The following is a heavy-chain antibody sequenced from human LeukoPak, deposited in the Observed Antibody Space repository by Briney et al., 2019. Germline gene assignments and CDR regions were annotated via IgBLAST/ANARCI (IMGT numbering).Heavy chain of an antibody. V-gene: IGHV3-69-1*01. CDR1: AFTFSSYV. Sequence: GGSLRLSCAASAFTFSSYVMAWVRQAPGKGLEWVSTITPGGGTYYADSVKGRFTISRDNAKDSLYLQMNSLRAEDTAVYYCARDSYWGQGTLVTVSS. CDR2: ITPGGGT. CDR3: ARDSY. J-gene: IGHJ4*02.